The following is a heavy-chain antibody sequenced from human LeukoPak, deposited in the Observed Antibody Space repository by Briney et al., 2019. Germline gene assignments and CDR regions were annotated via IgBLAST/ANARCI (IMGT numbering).Heavy chain of an antibody. V-gene: IGHV4-59*11. J-gene: IGHJ5*02. CDR1: GGSISSHF. Sequence: SETLSLTCTVSGGSISSHFWSWIRHPPGKGLEWIGYMFYSGSTNYNPSLKSRVTISVDASKNQFSLKLTSVSAADTAVYYCARDRAPVTMIRGAPGGFDPWGQGTLVTVSS. CDR3: ARDRAPVTMIRGAPGGFDP. D-gene: IGHD3-10*01. CDR2: MFYSGST.